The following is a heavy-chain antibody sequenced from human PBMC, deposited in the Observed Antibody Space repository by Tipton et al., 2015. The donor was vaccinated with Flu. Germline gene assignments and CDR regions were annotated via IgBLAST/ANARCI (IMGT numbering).Heavy chain of an antibody. J-gene: IGHJ3*02. Sequence: TLSLTCTVSGGSISSSNYYWGWIRQPPGKGLEWIGTIYYSGSTYYNPSLKSRVTISVDTSKNQFSLKLSSVTAAGTAVYYCVTNLITMVRGVITTDDAFDIWGQGTMVTVSS. D-gene: IGHD3-10*01. V-gene: IGHV4-39*07. CDR1: GGSISSSNYY. CDR2: IYYSGST. CDR3: VTNLITMVRGVITTDDAFDI.